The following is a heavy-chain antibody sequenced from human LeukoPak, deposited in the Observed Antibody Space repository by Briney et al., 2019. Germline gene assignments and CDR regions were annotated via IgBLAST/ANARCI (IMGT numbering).Heavy chain of an antibody. CDR1: GGSISSSSYY. CDR2: IYSSGST. Sequence: SETLSLTCTVSGGSISSSSYYWDWIRQPPGEGLEWIASIYSSGSTYYNPSLLSRVTISVDTSKNQFSLKVSSVTAADTAVYYCARGGSSWGLFDYWGQGTLVTVSS. CDR3: ARGGSSWGLFDY. J-gene: IGHJ4*02. D-gene: IGHD6-13*01. V-gene: IGHV4-39*01.